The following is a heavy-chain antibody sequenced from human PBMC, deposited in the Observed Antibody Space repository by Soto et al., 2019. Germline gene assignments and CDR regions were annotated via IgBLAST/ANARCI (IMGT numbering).Heavy chain of an antibody. CDR1: GFTFSSYG. CDR3: ARGGKTNYYYYYGMDV. CDR2: IWYDGSNK. Sequence: QVQLVESGGGVVQPGRSLRLSCAASGFTFSSYGMHWVRQAPGKGLEWVAVIWYDGSNKYYADSVKGRFTISRDNSKNTLYLQMNSLRAEDTAVCYCARGGKTNYYYYYGMDVWGQGTTVTVSS. J-gene: IGHJ6*02. V-gene: IGHV3-33*01.